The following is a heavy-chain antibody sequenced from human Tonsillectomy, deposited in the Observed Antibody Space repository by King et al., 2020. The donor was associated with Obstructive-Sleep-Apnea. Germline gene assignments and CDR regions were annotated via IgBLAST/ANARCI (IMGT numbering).Heavy chain of an antibody. D-gene: IGHD2-2*01. V-gene: IGHV3-73*02. CDR1: GFTFSGYA. CDR2: IRSKANSYAT. CDR3: TSSGTSSRNYYYYYGMDV. J-gene: IGHJ6*02. Sequence: VQLVESGGGLVQPGGSLKLSLAASGFTFSGYAMHWVRQASGKGLEWVGRIRSKANSYATAYAASVKGRFTISRDDSKNTAYLQMNSLKTEDTAVYYCTSSGTSSRNYYYYYGMDVWGQGTTVTVSS.